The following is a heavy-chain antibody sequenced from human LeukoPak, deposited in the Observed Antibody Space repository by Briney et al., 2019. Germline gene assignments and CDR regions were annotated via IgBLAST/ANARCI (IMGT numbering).Heavy chain of an antibody. J-gene: IGHJ6*02. CDR1: GGSISNYY. CDR3: ARNSPYGDYYYGMDV. V-gene: IGHV4-59*01. D-gene: IGHD4-17*01. CDR2: IYYSGST. Sequence: SETLSLTCTVSGGSISNYYWSWIRQPPGKGLEWIGYIYYSGSTNYNPSLKSRVTISVDTSKNQFSLKLSSVTAADTAVYYCARNSPYGDYYYGMDVWGQGTTVTVSS.